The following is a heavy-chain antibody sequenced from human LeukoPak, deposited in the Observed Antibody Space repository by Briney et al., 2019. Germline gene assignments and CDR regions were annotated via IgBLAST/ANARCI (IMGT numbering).Heavy chain of an antibody. Sequence: GKSLKISCKASGYNFSNHWIGWVRQMPGKGLEWMGIIYPDDSDTRYSSSFQGRVTMSVDKSISSAYLQWTSPKASDTALYYCARLVVVVTSVASVDQWGRGTMVSVCS. J-gene: IGHJ4*02. CDR1: GYNFSNHW. V-gene: IGHV5-51*01. D-gene: IGHD2-21*02. CDR2: IYPDDSDT. CDR3: ARLVVVVTSVASVDQ.